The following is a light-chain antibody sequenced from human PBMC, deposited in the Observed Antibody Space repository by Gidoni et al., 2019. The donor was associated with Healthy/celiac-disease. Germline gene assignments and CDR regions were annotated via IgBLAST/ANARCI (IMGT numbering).Light chain of an antibody. CDR2: AAS. J-gene: IGKJ1*01. Sequence: DIHVTQSPSSLSASVGDRVTITCRASQRISSYLNWYQQKPGKAPKLLIYAASSLQSGVPSRFSGSGSGTDFTLTISSLQPEDFATYYCQQSYSTLGTFGQGTKVEIK. V-gene: IGKV1-39*01. CDR1: QRISSY. CDR3: QQSYSTLGT.